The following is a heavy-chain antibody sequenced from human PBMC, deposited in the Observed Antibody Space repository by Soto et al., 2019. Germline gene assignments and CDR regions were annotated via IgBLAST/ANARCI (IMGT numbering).Heavy chain of an antibody. D-gene: IGHD2-2*01. CDR1: GYTFTTYA. CDR2: ISAGKGNT. J-gene: IGHJ4*02. Sequence: ASVKVSCKASGYTFTTYAIHWVRQAPGQRLEWMAWISAGKGNTKYSQNFQGRVTVTRDTSASTAYMELNSLRSEDTAVYYCARAGDDCSTTTCYVIDYWGQGSLVTVSS. V-gene: IGHV1-3*01. CDR3: ARAGDDCSTTTCYVIDY.